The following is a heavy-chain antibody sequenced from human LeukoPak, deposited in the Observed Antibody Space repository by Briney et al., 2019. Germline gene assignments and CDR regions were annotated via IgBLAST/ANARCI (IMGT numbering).Heavy chain of an antibody. D-gene: IGHD3-3*01. J-gene: IGHJ4*02. CDR3: ARGRTTYYDFWSGYKYYFDY. Sequence: GASVKVSCKASGYTFTSYDINWVRQATGQGLEWMGWMNPNSGNTGYAQKFQGRVTITRNTSISTAYMELSSLRSEDTAVYYCARGRTTYYDFWSGYKYYFDYWGQGTLVTVSS. CDR2: MNPNSGNT. V-gene: IGHV1-8*03. CDR1: GYTFTSYD.